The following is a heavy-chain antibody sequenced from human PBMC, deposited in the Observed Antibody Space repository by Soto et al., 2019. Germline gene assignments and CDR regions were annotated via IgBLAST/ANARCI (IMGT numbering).Heavy chain of an antibody. J-gene: IGHJ5*02. D-gene: IGHD6-19*01. CDR2: IYPGDSDT. V-gene: IGHV5-51*01. Sequence: GESLKISCKGSGYSFTSYWIAWVRQMPGKGLECMGIIYPGDSDTRYSPSFEGQVTISADKSINTAYLQWSSLKASDSAMYYCARPFDTSGWYDHWGQGTLVTV. CDR1: GYSFTSYW. CDR3: ARPFDTSGWYDH.